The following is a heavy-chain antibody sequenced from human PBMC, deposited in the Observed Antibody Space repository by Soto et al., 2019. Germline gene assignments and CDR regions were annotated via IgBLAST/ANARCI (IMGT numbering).Heavy chain of an antibody. Sequence: EEHLGESGGGLVQPGGSLRLSCETSGFTFSHCWMSWVRQAPGKGLEWVANIHQDGSEQYYVDSVKGRFTVSRDNAKNSLYLEMNNLRADDTAMYYCTQAETGRYSCSGNSYGRDYWGQGTLVTVSS. D-gene: IGHD6-19*01. CDR1: GFTFSHCW. CDR3: TQAETGRYSCSGNSYGRDY. CDR2: IHQDGSEQ. V-gene: IGHV3-7*01. J-gene: IGHJ4*02.